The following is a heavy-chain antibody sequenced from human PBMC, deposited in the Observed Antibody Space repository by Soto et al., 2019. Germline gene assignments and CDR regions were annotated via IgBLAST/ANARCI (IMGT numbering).Heavy chain of an antibody. CDR2: IYYSGST. CDR1: GGSISSGGYY. D-gene: IGHD3-22*01. V-gene: IGHV4-31*03. Sequence: SETLSLTCTVSGGSISSGGYYWSWIRQHPWKGLEWIGYIYYSGSTYYNPSLKSRVTISVDTSKNQFSLKLSSVTAADTAVYYCASCRPYYYDSSGYLGYFDYWGQGXLVT. J-gene: IGHJ4*02. CDR3: ASCRPYYYDSSGYLGYFDY.